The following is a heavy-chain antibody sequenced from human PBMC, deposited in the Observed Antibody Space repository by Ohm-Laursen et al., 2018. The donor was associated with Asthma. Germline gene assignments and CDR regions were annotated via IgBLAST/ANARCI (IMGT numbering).Heavy chain of an antibody. CDR1: GFTFSSFG. CDR2: ISYDGSSE. V-gene: IGHV3-30*18. D-gene: IGHD2-2*01. CDR3: AKGIVPVYYYGLDV. J-gene: IGHJ6*02. Sequence: SLRLSCAAPGFTFSSFGMHWVRQAPGKGLECVALISYDGSSESYADSVKGRFTISRDNSKNTLHLDMNSLRAEDTAVYHCAKGIVPVYYYGLDVWGQGATVTVSS.